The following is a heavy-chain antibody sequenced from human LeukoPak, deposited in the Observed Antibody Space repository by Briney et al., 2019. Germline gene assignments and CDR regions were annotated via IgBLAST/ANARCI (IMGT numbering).Heavy chain of an antibody. CDR3: ARVGREAVDY. V-gene: IGHV3-48*03. CDR2: LSSSGSTL. Sequence: GGSLRLSCAASGFTFSSYEMNWVRQAPGKGLEGVSYLSSSGSTLYYADSVKGRFTISRDNAKNSVYLQMNSLRAEDTAVYYCARVGREAVDYWGQGTLVTVSS. J-gene: IGHJ4*02. D-gene: IGHD1-26*01. CDR1: GFTFSSYE.